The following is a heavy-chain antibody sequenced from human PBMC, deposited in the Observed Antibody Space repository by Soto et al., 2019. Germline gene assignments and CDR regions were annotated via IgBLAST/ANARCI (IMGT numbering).Heavy chain of an antibody. CDR1: GYSFTSYW. CDR3: SGGGVRGVITRTRDYYGMDV. J-gene: IGHJ6*02. V-gene: IGHV5-51*01. Sequence: GESLKISCKGSGYSFTSYWIGWVRQMPGKGLEWMGIIYPGDSDTRYSPSFQGKVTISADKSISTAYLQWNSLKASDTVMFFFSGGGVRGVITRTRDYYGMDVWGQGITVTVSS. D-gene: IGHD3-10*01. CDR2: IYPGDSDT.